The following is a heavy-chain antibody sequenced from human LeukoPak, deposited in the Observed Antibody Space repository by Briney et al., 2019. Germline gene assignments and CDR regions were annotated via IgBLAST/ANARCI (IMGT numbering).Heavy chain of an antibody. V-gene: IGHV4-30-2*01. D-gene: IGHD3-10*01. Sequence: SQTLSLTCTVSGDSISSGDYSWGWIRQPSGKGLEWIGYIFHTGNSYYNPSLRSRVTISVDRSRNQFSLRLTSVTAADTAVYYCARELWFVNAPGSWLDPWGPGTLVAVSS. CDR3: ARELWFVNAPGSWLDP. J-gene: IGHJ5*02. CDR2: IFHTGNS. CDR1: GDSISSGDYS.